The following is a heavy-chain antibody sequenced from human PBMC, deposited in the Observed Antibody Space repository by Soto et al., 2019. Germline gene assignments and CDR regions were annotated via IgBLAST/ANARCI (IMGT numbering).Heavy chain of an antibody. CDR1: GFTFGDYA. CDR3: TRVSGPFDY. V-gene: IGHV3-49*04. Sequence: GGSLRLSCTASGFTFGDYAMSWVRQAPGKGLEWVGFIRSKAYGGTTEYAAPVKGRFTISRDDSKSIAYLQMNSLKTEDTAVYYCTRVSGPFDYWGQGTLVTVSS. J-gene: IGHJ4*02. CDR2: IRSKAYGGTT.